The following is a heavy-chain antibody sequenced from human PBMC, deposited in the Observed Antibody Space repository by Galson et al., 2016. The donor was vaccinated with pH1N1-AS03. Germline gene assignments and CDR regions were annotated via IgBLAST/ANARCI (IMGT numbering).Heavy chain of an antibody. J-gene: IGHJ4*02. Sequence: SVKVSCKASGGTFNTYAISWVRQAPGQGLEWMGGIISIFGTTNHAQKFQGRATITADESTSSVYMELSSLRSEDTAVYYCARGGGTTVTLDYWGQGTLVTVSS. CDR1: GGTFNTYA. CDR2: IISIFGTT. V-gene: IGHV1-69*13. D-gene: IGHD4-17*01. CDR3: ARGGGTTVTLDY.